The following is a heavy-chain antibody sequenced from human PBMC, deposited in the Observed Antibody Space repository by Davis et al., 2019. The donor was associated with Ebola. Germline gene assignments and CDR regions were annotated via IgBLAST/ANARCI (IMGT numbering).Heavy chain of an antibody. J-gene: IGHJ4*02. CDR2: INTGKGNT. CDR1: GYTFTRYP. D-gene: IGHD2-21*02. Sequence: AASVKVSCKASGYTFTRYPLHWVRQAPGQRLEWMGWINTGKGNTKYSQKFQGRVTITRDTSASTAYVELSNLRSEDTSIYYCARGDDGDCYSSGTDWGQGTLVTVSS. V-gene: IGHV1-3*04. CDR3: ARGDDGDCYSSGTD.